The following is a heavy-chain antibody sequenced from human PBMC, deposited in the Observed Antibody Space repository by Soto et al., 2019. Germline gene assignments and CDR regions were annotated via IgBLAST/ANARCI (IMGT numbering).Heavy chain of an antibody. Sequence: ASVKVSCKASGYTFTGYYMHWVRQAPGQGLEWMGWINPNSGGTNYAQKFRGRVTMTRDTSISTAYMELSRLRSDDTAVYYCATAARRSGYYDPTFDYWGQGTLVTVSS. V-gene: IGHV1-2*02. J-gene: IGHJ4*02. CDR1: GYTFTGYY. CDR2: INPNSGGT. CDR3: ATAARRSGYYDPTFDY. D-gene: IGHD3-3*01.